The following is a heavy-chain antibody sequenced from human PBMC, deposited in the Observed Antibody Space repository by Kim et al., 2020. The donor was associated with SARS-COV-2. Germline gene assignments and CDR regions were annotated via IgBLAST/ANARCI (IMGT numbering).Heavy chain of an antibody. J-gene: IGHJ5*02. D-gene: IGHD6-19*01. Sequence: GGSLRLSCAASGFTFSNAWMSWVRQAPGKGLEWVGRIKSKTDGGTTDYAAPVKGRFTISRDDSKNTLYLQMNSLKTEDTAVYYCTTDSPVLGSSGWYFGARWFDHWGQGTLVTVSS. CDR1: GFTFSNAW. V-gene: IGHV3-15*01. CDR3: TTDSPVLGSSGWYFGARWFDH. CDR2: IKSKTDGGTT.